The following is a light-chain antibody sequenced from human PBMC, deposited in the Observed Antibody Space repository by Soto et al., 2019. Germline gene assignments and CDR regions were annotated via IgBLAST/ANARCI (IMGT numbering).Light chain of an antibody. J-gene: IGLJ2*01. CDR2: GNS. CDR1: SSNIGAGYD. CDR3: QSYDSSLSGHVV. V-gene: IGLV1-40*01. Sequence: QAVVTQPPSESGAPGQRVTISCTGSSSNIGAGYDVHWYQQLPGTAPKLLIYGNSNRPSGVPDRFSGSKSGTSASLAITGLQAEDEADYYCQSYDSSLSGHVVFGGGTKLTVL.